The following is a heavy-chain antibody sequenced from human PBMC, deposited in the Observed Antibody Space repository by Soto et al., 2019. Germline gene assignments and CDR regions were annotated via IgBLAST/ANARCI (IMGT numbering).Heavy chain of an antibody. CDR1: TGSISSYY. J-gene: IGHJ4*02. CDR2: IYYTGST. Sequence: QVHLQESGPGLVKASETLSLTCTFSTGSISSYYWSWIRQPPGKGLEWIGYIYYTGSTNYNPSLESRVTISVDTSKNQFSLKLSSVTASDTAVYYCATYPTGTTPHFDSWGQGALVSVSS. V-gene: IGHV4-59*08. D-gene: IGHD1-1*01. CDR3: ATYPTGTTPHFDS.